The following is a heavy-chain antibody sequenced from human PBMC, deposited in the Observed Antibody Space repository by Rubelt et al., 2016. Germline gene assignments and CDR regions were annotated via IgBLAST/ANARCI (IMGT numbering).Heavy chain of an antibody. D-gene: IGHD2-15*01. CDR3: ARDLDCSGGSCYFDYYGMDV. CDR1: GFTFSSYS. V-gene: IGHV3-21*04. J-gene: IGHJ6*02. Sequence: GGGLVKPGGSLRLSCAASGFTFSSYSMNWVRQAPGKGLEWVSSISSSSSYIYYADSVKGRFTISRDNAKNSLYLQMNSLRAEDTAVYYCARDLDCSGGSCYFDYYGMDVWGQGTTVTVSS. CDR2: ISSSSSYI.